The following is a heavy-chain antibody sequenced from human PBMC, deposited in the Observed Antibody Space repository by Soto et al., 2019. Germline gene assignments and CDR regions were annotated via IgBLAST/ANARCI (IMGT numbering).Heavy chain of an antibody. D-gene: IGHD4-17*01. CDR2: IYYSGST. J-gene: IGHJ4*02. CDR1: GGSISSYY. Sequence: SETLSLTCTVSGGSISSYYWSWIRQPPGKGLEWIGYIYYSGSTNYNPSLESRVTISVDTSKNQFSPKLSSVTAADTAVYYCARYTTVTTFDYWGKGTLVTVSS. V-gene: IGHV4-59*01. CDR3: ARYTTVTTFDY.